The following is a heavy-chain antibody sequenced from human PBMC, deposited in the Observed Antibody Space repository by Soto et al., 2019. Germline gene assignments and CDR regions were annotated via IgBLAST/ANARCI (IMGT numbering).Heavy chain of an antibody. Sequence: GGSLRLSCAASGFTFNTYAMTWVRQAPGKGMEWVSLISESGDGTYYADSVKGRFTISRDNSQRTLNLQMNSLRAEDTAVYYCAKNGDFWSWGMDVWGQGTTVTVSS. CDR3: AKNGDFWSWGMDV. J-gene: IGHJ6*02. V-gene: IGHV3-23*01. CDR2: ISESGDGT. CDR1: GFTFNTYA. D-gene: IGHD3-3*01.